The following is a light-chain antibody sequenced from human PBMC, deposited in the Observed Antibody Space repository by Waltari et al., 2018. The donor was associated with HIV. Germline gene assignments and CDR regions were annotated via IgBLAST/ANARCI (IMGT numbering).Light chain of an antibody. J-gene: IGKJ4*01. V-gene: IGKV3-11*01. Sequence: EIVLTQSPATLSLSPGERATLSCRASQNINIYVAWYQHKPGQGPRLLIYDASIRAAGIPTRFSGSGSGTDFTLTISSLEPEDFAVYHCQQRSSWPQLTFGGGTKVEVK. CDR1: QNINIY. CDR3: QQRSSWPQLT. CDR2: DAS.